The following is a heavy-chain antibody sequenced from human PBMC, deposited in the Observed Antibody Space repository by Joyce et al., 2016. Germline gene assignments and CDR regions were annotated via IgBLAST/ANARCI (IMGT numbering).Heavy chain of an antibody. V-gene: IGHV3-30*03. CDR1: GFTFSNYG. Sequence: QVQLVESGGGVVQPGRSLRLSCAASGFTFSNYGMHWVRQAPGKGLGWVAGISYDGSNKYYVDSVKGRFTISRDNSKNTLYLQMNSLRPEDTAVYYCARALGWDSNSCHDYWGQGTLVTVSS. D-gene: IGHD6-13*01. CDR2: ISYDGSNK. J-gene: IGHJ4*02. CDR3: ARALGWDSNSCHDY.